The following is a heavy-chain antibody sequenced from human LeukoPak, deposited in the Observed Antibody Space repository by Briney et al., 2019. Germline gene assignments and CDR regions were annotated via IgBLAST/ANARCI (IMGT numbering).Heavy chain of an antibody. CDR3: ATYFGSYFSHAFDI. V-gene: IGHV4-59*10. Sequence: PSETLSLTCAVYGGSFSGYYWSWIRQPAGKGLEWIGRIYTSGSTNYNPSLKSRVTMSVDTSKNQFSLKLSSVTAADTAVYYCATYFGSYFSHAFDIWGQGTMVTVSS. J-gene: IGHJ3*02. D-gene: IGHD1-26*01. CDR2: IYTSGST. CDR1: GGSFSGYY.